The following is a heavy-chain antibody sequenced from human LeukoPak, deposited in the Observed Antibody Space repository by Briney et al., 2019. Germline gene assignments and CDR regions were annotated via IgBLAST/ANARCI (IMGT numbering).Heavy chain of an antibody. D-gene: IGHD2-15*01. V-gene: IGHV3-7*01. CDR1: GFTFSHYW. J-gene: IGHJ6*02. CDR3: AVPRDIVVVVAATSYYGMDV. Sequence: GSLRLSCAASGFTFSHYWMTWVRQTPGKGLEWVANIKQDGSEKYYVDSVKGRFTISRDNAKNSLYLQMNSLRAEDTAVCYCAVPRDIVVVVAATSYYGMDVWGQGTTVTVSS. CDR2: IKQDGSEK.